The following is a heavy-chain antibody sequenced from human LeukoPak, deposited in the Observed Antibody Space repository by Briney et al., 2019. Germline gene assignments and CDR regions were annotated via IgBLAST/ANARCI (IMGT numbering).Heavy chain of an antibody. CDR2: IKSGGSSI. V-gene: IGHV3-48*01. D-gene: IGHD3-10*02. CDR1: GFTFSSYA. Sequence: GGSLRLSCAASGFTFSSYAMSWVRQAPGKGLEWVSYIKSGGSSIYYADSVKGRFTISRDEAKNSLYLQMNGLRPEDTAVYYCAELGITMIGGVWGKGTTVTISS. J-gene: IGHJ6*04. CDR3: AELGITMIGGV.